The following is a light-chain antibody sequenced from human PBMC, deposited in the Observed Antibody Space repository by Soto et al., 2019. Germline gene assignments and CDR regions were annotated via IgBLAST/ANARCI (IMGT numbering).Light chain of an antibody. Sequence: EIVLTQSPGTLSLSPGERATLSCRASQSVSSTYLAWYQQKPGQPPRLLIYGASGRATGIPERFSGSGSGTDFTLTISRLEPEDFAEYYCQQYDTSPRTFGQGTKVDIK. CDR1: QSVSSTY. V-gene: IGKV3-20*01. CDR2: GAS. J-gene: IGKJ1*01. CDR3: QQYDTSPRT.